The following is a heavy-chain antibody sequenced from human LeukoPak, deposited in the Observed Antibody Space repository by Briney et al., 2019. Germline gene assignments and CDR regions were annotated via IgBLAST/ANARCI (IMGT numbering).Heavy chain of an antibody. CDR3: AKDAGWSALTYYYDSSGYSLDY. V-gene: IGHV3-23*01. CDR2: ISGSGGST. J-gene: IGHJ4*02. D-gene: IGHD3-22*01. Sequence: GGSLRLSCAASGFTFSSYSMSWVRQAPGKGLEWVSAISGSGGSTYYADSVKGRFTISRDNSKNTLYLQMNSLRAEDTAVYYCAKDAGWSALTYYYDSSGYSLDYWGQGTLVTVSS. CDR1: GFTFSSYS.